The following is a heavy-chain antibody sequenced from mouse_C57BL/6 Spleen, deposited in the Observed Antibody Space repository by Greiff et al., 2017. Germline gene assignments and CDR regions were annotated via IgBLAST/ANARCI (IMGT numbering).Heavy chain of an antibody. J-gene: IGHJ4*01. CDR3: AYYSNSYYYAMDY. CDR2: IWSGGST. V-gene: IGHV2-2*01. CDR1: GFSLTSYG. D-gene: IGHD2-5*01. Sequence: VQRVESGPGLVQPSQSLSITCTVSGFSLTSYGVHWVRQSPGKGLEWLGVIWSGGSTDYNAAFISRLSISKENSKIQVFFKMNSLQADDTAIYYCAYYSNSYYYAMDYWGQGTSVTVSS.